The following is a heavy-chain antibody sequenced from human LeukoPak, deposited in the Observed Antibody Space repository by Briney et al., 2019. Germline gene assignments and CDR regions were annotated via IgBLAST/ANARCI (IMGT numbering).Heavy chain of an antibody. CDR3: ARDRGYPKGYYYMDV. D-gene: IGHD3-10*01. CDR1: GGSISSYY. J-gene: IGHJ6*03. Sequence: SPSETLSLTCTVSGGSISSYYWSWIRQPPGKGLEWIGYIYYSGSTNYNPSLKSRVTISVDTSKNQFSLKLSSVTAADTAVYYCARDRGYPKGYYYMDVWGKGTTVTISS. V-gene: IGHV4-59*01. CDR2: IYYSGST.